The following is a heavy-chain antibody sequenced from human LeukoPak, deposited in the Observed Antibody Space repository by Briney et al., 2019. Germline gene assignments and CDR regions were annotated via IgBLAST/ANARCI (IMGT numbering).Heavy chain of an antibody. D-gene: IGHD6-13*01. CDR2: IKPNSGGT. V-gene: IGHV1-2*02. J-gene: IGHJ4*02. Sequence: ASVKVSCKASGYTFSDYYMYLVRQAPGQGLEWMGWIKPNSGGTNYAQKFQGRVTMTRDTSINTAYMELSGLRFDDTAVYYCARARFSSSWYVPYFDYWGQGILVTVSS. CDR1: GYTFSDYY. CDR3: ARARFSSSWYVPYFDY.